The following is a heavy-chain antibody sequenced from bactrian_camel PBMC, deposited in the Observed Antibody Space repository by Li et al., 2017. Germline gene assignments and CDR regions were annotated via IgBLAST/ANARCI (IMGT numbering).Heavy chain of an antibody. D-gene: IGHD2*01. CDR3: AANGHWVAQWCSFNKAEYKE. V-gene: IGHV3S40*01. Sequence: VQLVESGGGSVQAGGSLRLSCAASGLRFSGNDMSWVRQTPGKGLEWVSASGTRGGSTAYTDSVKGRFTISRDNAKNTLYLQLNSLKPEDSAMYYCAANGHWVAQWCSFNKAEYKEWGQGTQVTVS. CDR2: SGTRGGST. J-gene: IGHJ4*01. CDR1: GLRFSGND.